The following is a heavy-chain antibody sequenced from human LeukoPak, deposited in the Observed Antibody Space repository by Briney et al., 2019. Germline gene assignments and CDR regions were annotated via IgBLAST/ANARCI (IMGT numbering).Heavy chain of an antibody. CDR2: INGGDGGT. CDR1: GFTFDGRP. CDR3: VKGHKTFDY. J-gene: IGHJ4*02. V-gene: IGHV3-23*01. Sequence: GGSLRLSCAASGFTFDGRPMSWVRQAPGKGLEWVSTINGGDGGTYYADSVKGRFTISRDNSKTRLYLQMNSLRAEDTAVYYCVKGHKTFDYWGQGTLVTVSS.